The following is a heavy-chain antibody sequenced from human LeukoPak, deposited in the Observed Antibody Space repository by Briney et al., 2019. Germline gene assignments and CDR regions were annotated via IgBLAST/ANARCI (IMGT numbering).Heavy chain of an antibody. Sequence: KPSETLSLTCTVSGGSISSSSYYWGWIRQPPGKGLEWIGSIYYSGSTYYNPSLKSRVTISVDTSKNQFSLKLSSVTAADTAVYYCARVVAYDSTGYYLYYFDYWGQGTLVTVAA. CDR2: IYYSGST. CDR1: GGSISSSSYY. D-gene: IGHD3-22*01. V-gene: IGHV4-39*01. CDR3: ARVVAYDSTGYYLYYFDY. J-gene: IGHJ4*02.